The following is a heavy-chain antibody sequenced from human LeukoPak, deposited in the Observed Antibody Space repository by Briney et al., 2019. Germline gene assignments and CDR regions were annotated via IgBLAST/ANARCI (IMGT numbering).Heavy chain of an antibody. V-gene: IGHV1-69*01. CDR1: GGTFSSYA. CDR2: IIPIFGTA. J-gene: IGHJ5*02. CDR3: ASRLYYYDSSGYRTNWFDP. Sequence: ASVKVSCKASGGTFSSYAISWVRQAPGQGLEWMGGIIPIFGTANYAQKFQGRGTITADESTSTAYMELSSLRSEDTAMDYCASRLYYYDSSGYRTNWFDPWGQGTLVTVSS. D-gene: IGHD3-22*01.